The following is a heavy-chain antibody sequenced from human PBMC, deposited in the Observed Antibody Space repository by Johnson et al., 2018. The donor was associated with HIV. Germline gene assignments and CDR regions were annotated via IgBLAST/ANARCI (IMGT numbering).Heavy chain of an antibody. Sequence: VQLVESGGGLVQPGGSLRLSCAASGFTVSSNYMSWVRQAPGKGLEWVSVIYSGGDTYYAESVKGRFTISRDNFKNTLYLQMNSLKAEDTAVYYCVSSGCQRCAFDIWGQGTMVTVSS. CDR3: VSSGCQRCAFDI. CDR1: GFTVSSNY. V-gene: IGHV3-66*01. D-gene: IGHD6-19*01. J-gene: IGHJ3*02. CDR2: IYSGGDT.